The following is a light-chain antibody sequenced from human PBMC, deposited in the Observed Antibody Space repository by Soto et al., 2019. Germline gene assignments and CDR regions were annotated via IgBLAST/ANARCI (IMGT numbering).Light chain of an antibody. J-gene: IGKJ1*01. V-gene: IGKV3-20*01. CDR2: GAS. Sequence: EIVLTQYPGTLSLSPGERATLSCRASQSVASRNLAWYQQKSGQAPRLLIYGASSRAIHTPDRLSGSGSGTDFTLTISGLEPEDCAVYDGQHFGNSLWTFGQGTKVDIK. CDR1: QSVASRN. CDR3: QHFGNSLWT.